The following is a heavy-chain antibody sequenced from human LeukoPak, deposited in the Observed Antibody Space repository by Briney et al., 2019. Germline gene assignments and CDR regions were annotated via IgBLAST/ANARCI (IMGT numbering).Heavy chain of an antibody. D-gene: IGHD6-6*01. CDR1: GGSISSSSYY. J-gene: IGHJ4*02. V-gene: IGHV4-39*01. Sequence: SETLSLTCTVSGGSISSSSYYWGWIRQPPGKGLEWIGSIYYSGSTHYNPSLKSRVTISVDTSKNQFSLKLSSVTAADTAVYYCARREYSSSSVFYYWGQGTLVTVSS. CDR3: ARREYSSSSVFYY. CDR2: IYYSGST.